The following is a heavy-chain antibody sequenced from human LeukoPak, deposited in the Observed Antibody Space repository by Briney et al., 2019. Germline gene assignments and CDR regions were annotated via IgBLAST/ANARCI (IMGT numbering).Heavy chain of an antibody. CDR3: ARSEGIAAAFDY. CDR2: IIPIFGTA. V-gene: IGHV1-69*05. J-gene: IGHJ4*02. Sequence: SVKVSCKASGGTFSSYAISWVRQAPGQGLEWMGGIIPIFGTANYAQKFQGRVTITTDESTSTAYMELSSLRSEDTAVYYCARSEGIAAAFDYWGQGTLVTVSS. D-gene: IGHD6-13*01. CDR1: GGTFSSYA.